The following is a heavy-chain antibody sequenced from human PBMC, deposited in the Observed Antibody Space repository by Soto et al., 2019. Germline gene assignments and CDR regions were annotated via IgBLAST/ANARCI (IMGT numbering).Heavy chain of an antibody. CDR3: ARDRRAIAVAGLFDY. CDR1: GYTFTSYG. CDR2: ISVYNGNT. D-gene: IGHD6-19*01. V-gene: IGHV1-18*01. J-gene: IGHJ4*02. Sequence: QVQLVQSGAEVKKPGASVKVSCKASGYTFTSYGISWVRQAPGQGLEWMGWISVYNGNTKYAQKIQGRVTMTTDTSTSTAYMELGSLRSDDTAVYYCARDRRAIAVAGLFDYWGQGTLVTVSS.